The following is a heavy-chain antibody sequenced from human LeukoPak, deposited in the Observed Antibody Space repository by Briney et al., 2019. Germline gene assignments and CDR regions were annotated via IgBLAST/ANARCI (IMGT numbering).Heavy chain of an antibody. Sequence: ASVKVSCKASGYXFTGYYFHWVRQAPGQGLEWMGWINPNSGGTNYAQKFQGRVAMTRDTSITYMELSRLRSDDTAVYYCARAYSGYEAFDYWGQGTLVTVSS. D-gene: IGHD5-12*01. CDR2: INPNSGGT. J-gene: IGHJ4*02. CDR3: ARAYSGYEAFDY. V-gene: IGHV1-2*02. CDR1: GYXFTGYY.